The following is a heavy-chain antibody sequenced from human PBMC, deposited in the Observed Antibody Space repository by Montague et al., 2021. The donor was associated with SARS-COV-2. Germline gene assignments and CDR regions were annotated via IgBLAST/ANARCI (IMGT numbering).Heavy chain of an antibody. CDR3: ARAERGSCGDGNCYQYFFNY. J-gene: IGHJ4*02. D-gene: IGHD2-15*01. Sequence: CAISGDSVSTNSRTWNGLTLALSRRLEWLGRTYYRSEWYSDYSVSVKSRISINPDTSKNQFSLQLNSVTPEDTAVYYCARAERGSCGDGNCYQYFFNYWGQGTLGTVSS. CDR2: TYYRSEWYS. V-gene: IGHV6-1*01. CDR1: GDSVSTNSRT.